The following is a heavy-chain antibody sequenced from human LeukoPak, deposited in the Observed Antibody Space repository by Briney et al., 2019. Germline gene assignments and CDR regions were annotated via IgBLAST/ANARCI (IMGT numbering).Heavy chain of an antibody. CDR3: ARAPLNPIHDAFDI. Sequence: SETLSLTCAVYGGSFSGYYWSWIRQPPGKGLEWIGEINHSGSTNYNPSLKSRVTISVDTSKNQFSLKLSSVTAADTAVYYCARAPLNPIHDAFDIWGQGTMVTVSS. D-gene: IGHD1-14*01. V-gene: IGHV4-34*01. CDR2: INHSGST. J-gene: IGHJ3*02. CDR1: GGSFSGYY.